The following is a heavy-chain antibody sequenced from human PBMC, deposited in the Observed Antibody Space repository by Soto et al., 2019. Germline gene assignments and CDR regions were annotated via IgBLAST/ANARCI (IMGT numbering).Heavy chain of an antibody. D-gene: IGHD6-19*01. CDR1: GYSFTSYW. CDR3: ARHGDPRSSGWLGWFDP. J-gene: IGHJ5*02. V-gene: IGHV5-51*01. Sequence: GESLKISCKGSGYSFTSYWIGWVRQMPGKVLEWMGIIYPGDSDTRYSPSFQGQVTISADKSISIAYLQWSSLKASDTAMYYCARHGDPRSSGWLGWFDPWGQGXLVT. CDR2: IYPGDSDT.